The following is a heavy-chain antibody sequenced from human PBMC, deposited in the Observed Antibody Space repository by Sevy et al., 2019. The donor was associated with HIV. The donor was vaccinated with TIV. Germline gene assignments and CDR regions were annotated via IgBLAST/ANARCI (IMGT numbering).Heavy chain of an antibody. Sequence: GGSLRLSCAASGFTFSSYGMHWVRQAPGKGLEWVAVIWYDGSNKYYADSVKGRFTISRDNSKNTLYLQMNSLRAEDTAVYYCARGWIVGLDRTYCNNGVCSPYYYYGMDVWGQGTTVTVSS. J-gene: IGHJ6*02. D-gene: IGHD2-8*01. V-gene: IGHV3-33*01. CDR2: IWYDGSNK. CDR1: GFTFSSYG. CDR3: ARGWIVGLDRTYCNNGVCSPYYYYGMDV.